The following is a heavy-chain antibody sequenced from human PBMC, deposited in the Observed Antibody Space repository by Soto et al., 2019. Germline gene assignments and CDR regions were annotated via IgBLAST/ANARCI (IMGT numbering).Heavy chain of an antibody. D-gene: IGHD6-13*01. V-gene: IGHV3-23*01. CDR2: ISGSGGST. Sequence: GGSLRLSCVASGFTLGRYAMSWVRRAPGKGLEWVSAISGSGGSTYYADSVKGRFTISRDNSKNTLYLQMNSLRAEDTAVYYCAKDQGSSWYEIDYWGQGTLVTVSS. J-gene: IGHJ4*02. CDR3: AKDQGSSWYEIDY. CDR1: GFTLGRYA.